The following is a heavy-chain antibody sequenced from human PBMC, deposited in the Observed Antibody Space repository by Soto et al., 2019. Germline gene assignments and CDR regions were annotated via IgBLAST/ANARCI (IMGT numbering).Heavy chain of an antibody. CDR2: ISAYNGNT. V-gene: IGHV1-18*01. CDR1: GYTFTSYG. D-gene: IGHD2-21*02. J-gene: IGHJ4*02. Sequence: ASVKVSCKASGYTFTSYGISWVRQAPGQGLEWMGWISAYNGNTNYAQKLQGRVTMTTDTSTSTAYMELRSLRSDDTAVYYCARDQVIPYDCLFDYWCQGPLVTVSS. CDR3: ARDQVIPYDCLFDY.